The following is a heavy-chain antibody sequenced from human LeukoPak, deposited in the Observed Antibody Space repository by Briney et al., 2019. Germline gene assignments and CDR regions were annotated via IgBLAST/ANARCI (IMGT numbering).Heavy chain of an antibody. Sequence: PGGSLRLSCEVSGFTFSSHWMHWVRQAPGKGLVWVSRINHDGSDTICADSVKGRFTISRDNAKNTVYLQMNSLRAEDTAVYYCIRSNGWPDYWGLGTLVTVSS. CDR3: IRSNGWPDY. CDR2: INHDGSDT. J-gene: IGHJ4*02. V-gene: IGHV3-74*01. CDR1: GFTFSSHW. D-gene: IGHD6-19*01.